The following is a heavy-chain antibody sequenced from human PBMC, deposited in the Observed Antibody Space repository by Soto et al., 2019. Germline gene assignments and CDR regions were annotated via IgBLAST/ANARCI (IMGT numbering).Heavy chain of an antibody. J-gene: IGHJ5*02. D-gene: IGHD1-26*01. CDR2: IYYSGTT. CDR3: AARVGATPPIT. V-gene: IGHV4-61*01. Sequence: QVQLEESGPGLVKPSETLSLRCTVSGGSVSSDSYHWCWVRQPPGKGLEWIGNIYYSGTTNDNHSLESRVSMAVDTSKNQCSLKLSSVTAADTAVYYCAARVGATPPITWGQGTLVIVSS. CDR1: GGSVSSDSYH.